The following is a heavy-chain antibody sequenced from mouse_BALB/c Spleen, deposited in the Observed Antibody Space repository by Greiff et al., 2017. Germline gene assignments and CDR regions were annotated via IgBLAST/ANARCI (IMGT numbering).Heavy chain of an antibody. CDR2: ISSGSSTI. D-gene: IGHD1-2*01. V-gene: IGHV5-17*02. J-gene: IGHJ2*01. Sequence: EVKLVESGGGLVQPGGSRKLSCAASGFTFSSFGMHWVRQAPEKGLEWVAYISSGSSTIYYVDTVKGRFTISRDNPKNTLFLQMTSLRSEDTAMYYCARVYYGYYFDYWGQGTTPTVSS. CDR3: ARVYYGYYFDY. CDR1: GFTFSSFG.